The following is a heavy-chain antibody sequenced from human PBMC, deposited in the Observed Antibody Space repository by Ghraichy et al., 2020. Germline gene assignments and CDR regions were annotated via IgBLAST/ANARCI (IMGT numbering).Heavy chain of an antibody. CDR1: GFTFKTYA. CDR3: ARDLSTKYSMDV. CDR2: ISWEGNNK. Sequence: SCAASGFTFKTYAIHWGRQAPGKGLEWVAFISWEGNNKYYADPVKGRFTISRDNSKKTAYVQVNSLRVEGTGVYYCARDLSTKYSMDVWGQGTTVTVSS. J-gene: IGHJ6*02. V-gene: IGHV3-30*04. D-gene: IGHD6-6*01.